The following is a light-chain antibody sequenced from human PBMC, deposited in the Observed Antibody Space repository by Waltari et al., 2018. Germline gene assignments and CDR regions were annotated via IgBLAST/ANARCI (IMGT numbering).Light chain of an antibody. Sequence: EIVLTQSPGTLSLSPGERATLSCRASQSVSSSYLAWYQQKTGQTPRLLIYGASSRATGIPDRFSGSGSGTDFTLTISRLEPEDFAVYYCQQYGSLSWTFGQGTKVEIK. CDR3: QQYGSLSWT. V-gene: IGKV3-20*01. CDR1: QSVSSSY. J-gene: IGKJ1*01. CDR2: GAS.